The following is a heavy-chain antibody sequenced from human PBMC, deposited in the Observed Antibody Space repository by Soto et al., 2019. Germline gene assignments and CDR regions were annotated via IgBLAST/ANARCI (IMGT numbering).Heavy chain of an antibody. D-gene: IGHD6-6*01. CDR2: ISSGGSTI. J-gene: IGHJ4*02. CDR3: ARPEYSSSSYDY. CDR1: GFTFSAYY. V-gene: IGHV3-11*01. Sequence: GGSLRLSCAASGFTFSAYYMSWIRQAPGKGLEWVSYISSGGSTIYYADSVKGRFTISRDNAKNSLFLQMNSLRAEDTAVYYCARPEYSSSSYDYWGQGTLVTVSS.